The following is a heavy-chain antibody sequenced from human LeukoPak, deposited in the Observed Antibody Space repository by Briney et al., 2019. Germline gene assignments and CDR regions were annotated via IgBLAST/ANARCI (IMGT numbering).Heavy chain of an antibody. CDR2: INHSGST. D-gene: IGHD3-10*01. V-gene: IGHV4-34*01. CDR1: GGSFSGYY. J-gene: IGHJ4*02. Sequence: SETLSLTCAVYGGSFSGYYWSWIRQPPGKGLEWIGEINHSGSTNYNPSLKSRVTISVDTSKNQFSLKLSSVTAADTAVYYCARGAYGSGSYYRPAKYYFDYWGQGTLVTVSS. CDR3: ARGAYGSGSYYRPAKYYFDY.